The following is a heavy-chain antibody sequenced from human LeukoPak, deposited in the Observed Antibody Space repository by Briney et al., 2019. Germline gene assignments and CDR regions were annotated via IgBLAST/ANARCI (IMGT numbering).Heavy chain of an antibody. D-gene: IGHD4-23*01. Sequence: SGPTLVNPTQTLTLTCTFSGFSLSTSEVGVGWIRQPPGKGLEWLALIYWDDDKRYSPSLKSRLTTTKDTSRKQVVLTMTNMDPVDTGTYYCAHTRGGGNSPLIDYWGQGTLVTVSS. CDR1: GFSLSTSEVG. CDR2: IYWDDDK. V-gene: IGHV2-5*02. J-gene: IGHJ4*02. CDR3: AHTRGGGNSPLIDY.